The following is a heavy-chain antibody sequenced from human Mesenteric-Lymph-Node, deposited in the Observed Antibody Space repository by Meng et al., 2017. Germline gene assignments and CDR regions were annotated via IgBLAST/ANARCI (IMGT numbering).Heavy chain of an antibody. J-gene: IGHJ4*02. CDR3: ARRRLWFGEQGYFDY. CDR1: GFTFSSYA. D-gene: IGHD3-10*01. Sequence: GESLKISCAASGFTFSSYAMSWVRQAPGKGLEWVSSISSSSSYIYYADSVKGRFTISRDNAKNSLYLQMNSLRAEDTAVYYCARRRLWFGEQGYFDYWGQGTLVTVSS. V-gene: IGHV3-21*01. CDR2: ISSSSSYI.